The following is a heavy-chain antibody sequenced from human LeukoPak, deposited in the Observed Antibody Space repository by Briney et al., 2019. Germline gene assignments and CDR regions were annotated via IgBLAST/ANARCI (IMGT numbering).Heavy chain of an antibody. CDR1: GFTFSRFA. Sequence: GGSLRLSCAASGFTFSRFALSWVRQAPGKGLEWVSGISGSGGSTYYADSVEARFTISRDNSKNTLYLQMNSLRAEDTAVYYCARQRVYGDFNDAFDIWGQGTMVTVSS. V-gene: IGHV3-23*01. CDR3: ARQRVYGDFNDAFDI. CDR2: ISGSGGST. J-gene: IGHJ3*02. D-gene: IGHD4-17*01.